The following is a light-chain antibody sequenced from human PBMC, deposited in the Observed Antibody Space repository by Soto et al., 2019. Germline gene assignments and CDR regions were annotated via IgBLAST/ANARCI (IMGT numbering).Light chain of an antibody. Sequence: EIVLTQSPATLSLSPGERATLSCRASQSISSYLAWYQQKPDQAPRLLIYDASNRATGIPAMFSGSGSGTDFTLTICSLDPEDFAVYYCHQRSTWPFTFGPGTKVDIK. J-gene: IGKJ3*01. CDR3: HQRSTWPFT. CDR2: DAS. V-gene: IGKV3-11*01. CDR1: QSISSY.